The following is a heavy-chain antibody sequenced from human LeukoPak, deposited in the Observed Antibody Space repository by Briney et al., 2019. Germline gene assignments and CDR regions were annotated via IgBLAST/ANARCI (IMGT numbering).Heavy chain of an antibody. Sequence: GASLRLSCAASGFTFSSYAMSWVRQAPGKGLEWVSAISGSGGSTYYADSVKGRFTIPRDNSKNTLYLQMNSLRAEATAVYYCAKSGDYYDSSGYCDYWGQGTLVTVSS. V-gene: IGHV3-23*01. CDR2: ISGSGGST. J-gene: IGHJ4*02. D-gene: IGHD3-22*01. CDR3: AKSGDYYDSSGYCDY. CDR1: GFTFSSYA.